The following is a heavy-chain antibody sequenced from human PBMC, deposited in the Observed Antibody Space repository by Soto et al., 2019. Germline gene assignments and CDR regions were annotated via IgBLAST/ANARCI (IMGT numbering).Heavy chain of an antibody. J-gene: IGHJ6*02. Sequence: ASVKVSCKASGYTFTSYAMHWVRQAPGQRLEWMGWINAGNGNTKYSQKFQGRVTITRDTSASTAYMELSSLRSEDTAVYYCARDPSYDSSGYALYYYYGMDVWGQGTTVTVSS. D-gene: IGHD5-12*01. CDR3: ARDPSYDSSGYALYYYYGMDV. V-gene: IGHV1-3*01. CDR1: GYTFTSYA. CDR2: INAGNGNT.